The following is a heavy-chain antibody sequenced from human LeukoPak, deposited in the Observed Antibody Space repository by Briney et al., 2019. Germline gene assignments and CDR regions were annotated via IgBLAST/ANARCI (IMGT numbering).Heavy chain of an antibody. J-gene: IGHJ5*02. CDR2: IYDGGST. CDR3: ARFYGVPGGWFDP. Sequence: GGSLILSCAASGITISSNHMSWVRQAPGKGLEWVSVIYDGGSTYYADSVKGRFTISRDNSKNTLYLQMNSLRAEDTAVYYCARFYGVPGGWFDPWGQGTLVTVSS. CDR1: GITISSNH. D-gene: IGHD4-17*01. V-gene: IGHV3-66*01.